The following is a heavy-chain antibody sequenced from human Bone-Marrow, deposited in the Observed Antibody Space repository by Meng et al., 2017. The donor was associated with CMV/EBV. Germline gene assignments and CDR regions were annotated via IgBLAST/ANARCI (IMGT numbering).Heavy chain of an antibody. CDR3: ARDPWGYGLAY. J-gene: IGHJ4*02. V-gene: IGHV4-30-4*08. Sequence: SQTLSLTCTVSGGSIRSGDSYCSWIRQPPGKGLEWLGYIYYSGNTYYNPSLKSRITISRDTSKSQFSLKLTSVTAPDTAVYFCARDPWGYGLAYWGQGTLVTVSS. D-gene: IGHD3-16*01. CDR1: GGSIRSGDSY. CDR2: IYYSGNT.